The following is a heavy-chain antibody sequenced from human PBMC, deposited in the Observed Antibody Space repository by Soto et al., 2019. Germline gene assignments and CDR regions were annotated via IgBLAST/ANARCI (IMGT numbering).Heavy chain of an antibody. CDR3: AKEIAVAGDLDY. J-gene: IGHJ4*01. CDR2: VEEDGSDK. D-gene: IGHD6-19*01. V-gene: IGHV3-7*01. Sequence: VGSLRLSCAASGFSFNSYRMSWVRQAPGKGLEWLACVEEDGSDKYYVDSVKGRFTISRDNSKNTLYLQMDSLRREDTAVYYCAKEIAVAGDLDYWGHGTLVTVSS. CDR1: GFSFNSYR.